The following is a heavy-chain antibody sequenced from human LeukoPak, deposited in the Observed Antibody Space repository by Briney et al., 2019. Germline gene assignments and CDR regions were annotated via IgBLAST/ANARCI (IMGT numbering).Heavy chain of an antibody. V-gene: IGHV1-3*01. CDR3: ARDPIVGATDSYYYMDV. J-gene: IGHJ6*03. D-gene: IGHD1-26*01. CDR2: INAGNGNT. CDR1: GYTFTSYA. Sequence: ASVKVSCKASGYTFTSYAMHWVRQAPGQRLEWMGWINAGNGNTKYSQEFQGRVTITRDTSASTAYMELRSLRSDDTAVYYCARDPIVGATDSYYYMDVWGKGTTVTVSS.